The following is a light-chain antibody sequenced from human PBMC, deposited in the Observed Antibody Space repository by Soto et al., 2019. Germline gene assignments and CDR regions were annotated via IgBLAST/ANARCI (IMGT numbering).Light chain of an antibody. CDR3: QQYNNYPRT. Sequence: DIQMTQSPSTLSASVGDRVIITCRASQSISNWLAWYQQKPGKAPKLLIYDASSLESGVPSRFSGSGSGTEFALTISSLQPDDFATYYCQQYNNYPRTFGQGTKV. V-gene: IGKV1-5*01. CDR1: QSISNW. J-gene: IGKJ1*01. CDR2: DAS.